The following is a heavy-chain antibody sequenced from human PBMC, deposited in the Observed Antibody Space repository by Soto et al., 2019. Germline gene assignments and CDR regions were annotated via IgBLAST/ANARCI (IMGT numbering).Heavy chain of an antibody. CDR3: ARDPEFGAADH. CDR2: LNPDGTAR. V-gene: IGHV3-7*01. Sequence: DVQLVESGGGLVQPGGSLRLSCAASGLTFSSSWMTWFRQARGQGLEWVAELNPDGTARFYVDSVKGRFAISRDNARNSLYLQMNSLRADDTAVYYCARDPEFGAADHWGQGTLVTVSS. D-gene: IGHD3-16*01. CDR1: GLTFSSSW. J-gene: IGHJ4*02.